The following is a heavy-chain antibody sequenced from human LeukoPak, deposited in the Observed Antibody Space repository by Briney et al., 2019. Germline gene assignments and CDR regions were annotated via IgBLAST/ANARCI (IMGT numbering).Heavy chain of an antibody. CDR1: GFTFSDYY. Sequence: AGGSLRLSCAAAGFTFSDYYMSWIRQAPGKGLEWDSYISSSGSTIYYADSVKGRFTISRDNAKNSLYLQMNSLRAEDTAVYYCAAPADYYDSSGGDYWGQGTLVTVSS. CDR3: AAPADYYDSSGGDY. D-gene: IGHD3-22*01. V-gene: IGHV3-11*04. CDR2: ISSSGSTI. J-gene: IGHJ4*02.